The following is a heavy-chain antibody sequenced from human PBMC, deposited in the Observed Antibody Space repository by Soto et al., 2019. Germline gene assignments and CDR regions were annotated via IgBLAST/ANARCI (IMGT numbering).Heavy chain of an antibody. CDR2: ISAYNCNT. D-gene: IGHD2-2*01. CDR3: ARSGYCSSTRCYGQRMYYYYGMDV. J-gene: IGHJ6*02. CDR1: GYTFTSYG. V-gene: IGHV1-18*04. Sequence: QVQLVQSGAEVKKPGASVKVSCKASGYTFTSYGISWVRQAPGQGLEGMGWISAYNCNTNYAQKLQGRVTMTTDTSTSTAYMELRSLGSDDTAVYYCARSGYCSSTRCYGQRMYYYYGMDVWGQGTTVTVSS.